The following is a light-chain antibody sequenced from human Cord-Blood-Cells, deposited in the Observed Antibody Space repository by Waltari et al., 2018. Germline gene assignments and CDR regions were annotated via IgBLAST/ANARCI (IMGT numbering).Light chain of an antibody. V-gene: IGLV2-14*01. J-gene: IGLJ2*01. CDR1: SSAVGGYNY. CDR3: SLDTSSSTVV. Sequence: QSALTQPASVSGSPGHSITISCTGTSSAVGGYNYVSWYQQHPGKAPKIMMYDVSNRHSGVSKRFSGSKSGNTASRPSSGLQAEDGADYYCSLDTSSSTVVFGGGTKLTVL. CDR2: DVS.